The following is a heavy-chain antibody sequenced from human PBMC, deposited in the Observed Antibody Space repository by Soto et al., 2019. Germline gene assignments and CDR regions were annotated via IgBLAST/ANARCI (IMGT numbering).Heavy chain of an antibody. Sequence: EVPLLESGGGLVQPGGSLRLSCAASGFTFSSYAMSWVRQAPGKGLERVSAISGSGGRTYYADSVKGRFTISRDNSKNTLYLQMNSLRAEDTAVYYCAKGGGCSGGRCPNWFDRWGQGNLVTVSS. D-gene: IGHD2-15*01. CDR2: ISGSGGRT. CDR3: AKGGGCSGGRCPNWFDR. J-gene: IGHJ5*02. V-gene: IGHV3-23*01. CDR1: GFTFSSYA.